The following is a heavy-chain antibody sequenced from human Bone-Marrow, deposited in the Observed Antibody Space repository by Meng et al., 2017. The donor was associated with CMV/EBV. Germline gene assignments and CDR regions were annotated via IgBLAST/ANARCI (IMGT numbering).Heavy chain of an antibody. Sequence: GESLKIPCSASGFTFSSYSMNWVRQAPGKGLEWVSSISSSSSYIYYADSVKGRFTISRDNAKNSLYLQMNSLRAEDTAVYYCASETAGTYYFADWGQG. D-gene: IGHD6-13*01. V-gene: IGHV3-21*01. CDR2: ISSSSSYI. J-gene: IGHJ4*01. CDR3: ASETAGTYYFAD. CDR1: GFTFSSYS.